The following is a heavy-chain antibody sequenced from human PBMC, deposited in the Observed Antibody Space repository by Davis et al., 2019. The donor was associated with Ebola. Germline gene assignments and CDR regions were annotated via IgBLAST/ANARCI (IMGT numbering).Heavy chain of an antibody. CDR3: ARILDSSGYWGWFDP. CDR1: GFTFSSYA. J-gene: IGHJ5*02. D-gene: IGHD3-22*01. Sequence: GGSLRLSCAASGFTFSSYAMSWVRQAPGKGLEWVANIKQDGSEKYYVDSVKGRFTISRDNAKNTLYLQMNSLRAEDTAVYYCARILDSSGYWGWFDPWGQGTLVTVSS. CDR2: IKQDGSEK. V-gene: IGHV3-7*03.